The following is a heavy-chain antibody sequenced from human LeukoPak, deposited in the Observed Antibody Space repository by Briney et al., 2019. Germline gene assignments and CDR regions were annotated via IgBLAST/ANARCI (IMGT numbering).Heavy chain of an antibody. Sequence: GGSQRLSCAASGFTFSSYSMNWVRQAPGKGLEWVSSISSSSSYIYYADSVKGRFTISRDNAKNSLYLQMNSLRAEDTAVYYCARDPYSSGWIKGYYFDYWGQGTLVTVSS. J-gene: IGHJ4*02. V-gene: IGHV3-21*01. CDR1: GFTFSSYS. CDR2: ISSSSSYI. CDR3: ARDPYSSGWIKGYYFDY. D-gene: IGHD6-19*01.